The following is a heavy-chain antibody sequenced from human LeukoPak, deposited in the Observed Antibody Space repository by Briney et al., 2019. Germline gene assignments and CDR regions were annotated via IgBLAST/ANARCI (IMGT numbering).Heavy chain of an antibody. CDR1: GFTFSSYS. Sequence: GGSLRLSCAASGFTFSSYSMNWVRQAPGKGLELVSSISSSSSYIYYADSVKGRFTISRDNAKNSLYLKMNSLRAEDTAVYYCATQGLEVLRFLEWLTTPAGYWGQGPLVPVSS. D-gene: IGHD3-3*01. CDR3: ATQGLEVLRFLEWLTTPAGY. CDR2: ISSSSSYI. V-gene: IGHV3-21*01. J-gene: IGHJ4*02.